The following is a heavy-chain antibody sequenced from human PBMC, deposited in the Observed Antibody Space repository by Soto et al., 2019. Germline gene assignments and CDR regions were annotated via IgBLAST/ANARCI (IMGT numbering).Heavy chain of an antibody. V-gene: IGHV3-30-3*01. Sequence: GGSLRLSCAASGFTFSSYAMHWVRQAPGKGLEWVAVISYDGSNKYYADSVKGRFTISRDNSKNTLYLQMNSLRAEDTAVYYCARATGGYDSTIDFWGQGTLVTVSS. CDR3: ARATGGYDSTIDF. CDR2: ISYDGSNK. J-gene: IGHJ4*02. CDR1: GFTFSSYA. D-gene: IGHD5-12*01.